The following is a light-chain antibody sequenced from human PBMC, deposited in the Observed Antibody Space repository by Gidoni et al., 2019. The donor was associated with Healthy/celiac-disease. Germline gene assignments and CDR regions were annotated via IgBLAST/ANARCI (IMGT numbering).Light chain of an antibody. J-gene: IGLJ3*02. CDR1: SSKLGSNY. CDR2: RNN. CDR3: AAWDDSLSGPV. Sequence: QSVLPPPPSASGTPGQRVTISCSGSSSKLGSNYVYWYQQLPGTAPKLLIYRNNQRPSGVPDRFSGSKSGTSASLAISGLRSEDEADYYCAAWDDSLSGPVFGGGTKLTVL. V-gene: IGLV1-47*01.